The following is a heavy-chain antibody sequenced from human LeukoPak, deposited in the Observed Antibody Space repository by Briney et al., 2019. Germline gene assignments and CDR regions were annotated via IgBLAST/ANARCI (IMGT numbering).Heavy chain of an antibody. CDR1: GFTFSSYY. D-gene: IGHD2-2*01. CDR3: ARVEHCSSTSCYSIFDY. V-gene: IGHV3-74*01. Sequence: GGSLRLSCTASGFTFSSYYMHWVRQAPVPGKGLVWVSRINSDGSSTSYADSVRGRFSISRDNAKNTLYLQMNSLRVEDTAVYYCARVEHCSSTSCYSIFDYWGQGILVTVSS. J-gene: IGHJ4*02. CDR2: INSDGSST.